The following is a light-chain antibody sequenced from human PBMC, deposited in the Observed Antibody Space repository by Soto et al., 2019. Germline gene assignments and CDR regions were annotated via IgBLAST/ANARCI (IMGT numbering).Light chain of an antibody. CDR2: WAS. J-gene: IGKJ4*01. CDR3: QQYYSPPLT. V-gene: IGKV4-1*01. CDR1: QSVLYSSNNKNH. Sequence: DIVMTQSPDSLAVSLGERATINCRSSQSVLYSSNNKNHLAWYQQKPGQPPKLLIYWASTRESGVPDRFSGSWSGTDFTLTISSLQAEDVAVYYCQQYYSPPLTFGGGTRAEIK.